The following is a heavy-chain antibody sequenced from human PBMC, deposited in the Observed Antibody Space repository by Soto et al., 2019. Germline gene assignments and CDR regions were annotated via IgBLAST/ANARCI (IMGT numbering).Heavy chain of an antibody. CDR3: GRATGVTSYNGAFGF. CDR2: IGSGGTYT. D-gene: IGHD3-10*01. V-gene: IGHV3-11*06. Sequence: LRRISKKQKRGLEWMSYIGSGGTYTNYADSGEGSFTISRDTTKNLLYLQMSSLRAEHKAVFSCGRATGVTSYNGAFGFWGQGTRVTVS. J-gene: IGHJ3*01.